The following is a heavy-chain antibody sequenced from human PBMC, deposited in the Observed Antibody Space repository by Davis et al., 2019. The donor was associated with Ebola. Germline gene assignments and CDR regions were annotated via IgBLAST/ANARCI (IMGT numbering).Heavy chain of an antibody. V-gene: IGHV3-7*01. CDR2: IKQDGSEK. CDR3: AKGKLLAAAGLGTFDY. D-gene: IGHD6-13*01. Sequence: GGSLRLSCVASEFTFSSYWMSWVRQAPGKGPELVANIKQDGSEKYYVDSVKGRFTISRDNAKSSLYLQMNSLRAEDTAVYYCAKGKLLAAAGLGTFDYWGQGTLVTVSS. J-gene: IGHJ4*02. CDR1: EFTFSSYW.